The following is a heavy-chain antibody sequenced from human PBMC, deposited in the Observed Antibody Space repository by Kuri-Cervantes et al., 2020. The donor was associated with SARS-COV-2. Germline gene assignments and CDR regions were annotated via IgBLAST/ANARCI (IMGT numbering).Heavy chain of an antibody. CDR3: ASEPLWGFDAFDI. CDR1: GFTFSSYS. J-gene: IGHJ3*02. CDR2: ISSSSSTI. Sequence: GGSLRLSCAASGFTFSSYSMNWVRQAPGKGLEWVSSISSSSSTIYYADSVKGRFTISRDNAKNSLYLQMNSLRDEDTAVYYCASEPLWGFDAFDIWGQGTMVTVSS. V-gene: IGHV3-48*02. D-gene: IGHD2-21*01.